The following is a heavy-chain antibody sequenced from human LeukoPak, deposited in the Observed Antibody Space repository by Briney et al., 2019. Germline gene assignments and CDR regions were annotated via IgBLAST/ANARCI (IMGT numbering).Heavy chain of an antibody. J-gene: IGHJ4*02. CDR3: ARDLISGYYDSSGCLDY. V-gene: IGHV1-24*01. Sequence: GASVKVSCKVSGYTLTELSMHWLRQAPGKGLEWMGGFDPEDGETIYAQKFQGRVTMTEDTSTDTAYMELRSLRSDDTAVYYCARDLISGYYDSSGCLDYWGQGTLVTVSS. D-gene: IGHD3-22*01. CDR1: GYTLTELS. CDR2: FDPEDGET.